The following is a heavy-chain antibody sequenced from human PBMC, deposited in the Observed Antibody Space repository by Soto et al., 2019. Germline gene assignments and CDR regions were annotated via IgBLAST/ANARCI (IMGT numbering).Heavy chain of an antibody. D-gene: IGHD3-10*01. CDR2: ISYDGSNK. Sequence: QVQLVESGGGVVQPGRSLRLSCAASGFTFSSYAMHWVRQAPGKGLEWVAVISYDGSNKYYADSVKGRFTISRDNSKNTPYLQMNSLRAEDTAVYYCARDPMGRYDGSGSYYFDYWGQGTLVTVSS. V-gene: IGHV3-30-3*01. CDR3: ARDPMGRYDGSGSYYFDY. J-gene: IGHJ4*02. CDR1: GFTFSSYA.